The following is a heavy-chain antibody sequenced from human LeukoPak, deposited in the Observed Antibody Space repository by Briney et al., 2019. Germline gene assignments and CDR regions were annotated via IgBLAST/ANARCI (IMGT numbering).Heavy chain of an antibody. V-gene: IGHV4-39*01. CDR3: VRHIVVVPAAMGWFDR. CDR2: RYYTIST. Sequence: SETLSLNCTVSGGSLSSSSYYWGWIRQAPGKGLVGGGRRYYTISTSHNPSIKSPVTISVDTSTNQFSLKLSSVTAADTAVYYCVRHIVVVPAAMGWFDRWGQGTLVTVSS. D-gene: IGHD2-2*01. J-gene: IGHJ5*02. CDR1: GGSLSSSSYY.